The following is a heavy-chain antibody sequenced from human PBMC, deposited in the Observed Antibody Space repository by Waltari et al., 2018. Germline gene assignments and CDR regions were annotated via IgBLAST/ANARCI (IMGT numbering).Heavy chain of an antibody. CDR2: IFYNGSPK. V-gene: IGHV4-59*01. D-gene: IGHD3-10*01. J-gene: IGHJ4*02. Sequence: QVQLQESGPGLVKPSATLSLTCTVSGGSISGYYWSWIRQPPGKGLEWIGYIFYNGSPKNYNPSLKSRVTISVDTSKNQFSLKLSSVTAVDTAVYYCARTLASRQLWDHWGQGTLVSVSS. CDR1: GGSISGYY. CDR3: ARTLASRQLWDH.